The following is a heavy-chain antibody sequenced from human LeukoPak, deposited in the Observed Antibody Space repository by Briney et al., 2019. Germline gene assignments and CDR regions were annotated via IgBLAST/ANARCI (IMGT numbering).Heavy chain of an antibody. V-gene: IGHV4-59*01. J-gene: IGHJ4*02. CDR2: IYYSGST. Sequence: SGTLSLTCTVSGGSINSYYWSWIRQPPGKGLEWIGYIYYSGSTNYNPSLKSRVTISVDTSKNQYSLRLSSVTAADTAVYYCARVTGNKTEEYFDYWGQGTLITVSS. CDR3: ARVTGNKTEEYFDY. D-gene: IGHD3-10*01. CDR1: GGSINSYY.